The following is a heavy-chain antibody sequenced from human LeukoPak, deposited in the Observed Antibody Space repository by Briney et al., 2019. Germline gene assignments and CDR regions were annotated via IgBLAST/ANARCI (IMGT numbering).Heavy chain of an antibody. CDR1: GYTFTSYA. J-gene: IGHJ4*02. CDR3: AREVAYYDSSGYYHFAHFDY. CDR2: INTNTGNP. Sequence: ASVKVSCKASGYTFTSYAMNWVRQAPGQGLEWMGWINTNTGNPTYAQGFTGRFVFSLDTSVSTAYLQISSLKAEDTAVYYCAREVAYYDSSGYYHFAHFDYWGQGTLVTVSS. D-gene: IGHD3-22*01. V-gene: IGHV7-4-1*02.